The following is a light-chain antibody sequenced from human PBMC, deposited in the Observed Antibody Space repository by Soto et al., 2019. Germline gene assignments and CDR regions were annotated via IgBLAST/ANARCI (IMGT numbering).Light chain of an antibody. CDR3: QQYNNWPWT. V-gene: IGKV3-15*01. Sequence: EIVMTQSPATLSVSPGERATLSCRASQSVSSNLAWYQQKPGQAPRLLIYGASTRATGIPARFSGSGSGTEFTLAISSLHSEAFAVYYCQQYNNWPWTFDQATKVAIK. J-gene: IGKJ1*01. CDR2: GAS. CDR1: QSVSSN.